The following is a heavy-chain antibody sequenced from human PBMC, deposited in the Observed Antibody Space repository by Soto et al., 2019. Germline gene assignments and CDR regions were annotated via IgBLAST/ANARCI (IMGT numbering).Heavy chain of an antibody. Sequence: EVQLVESGGGLVQPGGSLRLSCAVSGFTFSSSEMYWVRQAPGKGLEWISYIHPSGQPIFYADSVKGRFTISRDNANNSLFLQITSLRAEDTAVYYCARRASRWGQGTMVTVSS. J-gene: IGHJ3*01. D-gene: IGHD5-12*01. CDR2: IHPSGQPI. CDR3: ARRASR. CDR1: GFTFSSSE. V-gene: IGHV3-48*03.